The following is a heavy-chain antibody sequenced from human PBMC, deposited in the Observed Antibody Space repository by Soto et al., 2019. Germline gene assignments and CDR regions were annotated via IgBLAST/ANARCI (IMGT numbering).Heavy chain of an antibody. V-gene: IGHV3-30-3*01. CDR1: GFTFSSYA. CDR3: ARDRTTTVVKQTFGYSGMDV. J-gene: IGHJ6*02. Sequence: GGSLRLSCAASGFTFSSYAMHWVRQAPGKGLEWVAVISYDGSNKYYADSVKGRFTISRDNSKNTLYLQMNSLRAEDTAVYYCARDRTTTVVKQTFGYSGMDVWGQGTTVTVSS. D-gene: IGHD4-17*01. CDR2: ISYDGSNK.